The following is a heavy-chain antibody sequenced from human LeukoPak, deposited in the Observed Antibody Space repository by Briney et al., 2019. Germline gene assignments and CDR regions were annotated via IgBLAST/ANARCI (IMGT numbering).Heavy chain of an antibody. V-gene: IGHV4-31*03. CDR3: ARAVETPGTKLRPYYYYYYGMDV. CDR2: IYYSGST. Sequence: SETLSLTCTVSGGSISSGGYYWSWIRQHPGKGLEWIGYIYYSGSTYYNPSLKSRVTISVDTSKNQFSLKLSSVTAADTAVYYCARAVETPGTKLRPYYYYYYGMDVWGQGTTVTVSS. CDR1: GGSISSGGYY. J-gene: IGHJ6*02. D-gene: IGHD5-24*01.